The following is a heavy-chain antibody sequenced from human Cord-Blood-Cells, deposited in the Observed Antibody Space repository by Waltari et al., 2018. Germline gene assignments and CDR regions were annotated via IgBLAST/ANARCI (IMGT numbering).Heavy chain of an antibody. D-gene: IGHD2-2*01. J-gene: IGHJ4*02. CDR3: ARLSRYCSSTSCFDY. CDR1: GGSISSSSYY. Sequence: QLQLQESGPGLVKPSETLSLTCTVSGGSISSSSYYWGWIRPPPGEGRAWIGSIYYRGGTYYNPSLKSRVTISVDTSKNQFSLKLSSVTAADTAVYYCARLSRYCSSTSCFDYWGQGTLVTVSS. V-gene: IGHV4-39*01. CDR2: IYYRGGT.